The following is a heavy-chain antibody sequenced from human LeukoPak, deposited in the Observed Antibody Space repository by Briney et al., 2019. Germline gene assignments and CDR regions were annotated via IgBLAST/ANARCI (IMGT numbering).Heavy chain of an antibody. D-gene: IGHD5-24*01. CDR3: VRDQVGRWPERFDY. Sequence: GGSLRLSCTASGFTFSNYWMHWVRQAPGKGLEWVSYINSDGSTTDYADSVKGRFTISRDNARNTLYLQMNSLRAEDTAVYYCVRDQVGRWPERFDYWGQGTLVTVSS. V-gene: IGHV3-74*01. CDR2: INSDGSTT. J-gene: IGHJ4*02. CDR1: GFTFSNYW.